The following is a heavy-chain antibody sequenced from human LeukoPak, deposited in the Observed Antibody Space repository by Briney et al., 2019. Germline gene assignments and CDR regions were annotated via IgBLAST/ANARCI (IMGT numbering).Heavy chain of an antibody. CDR1: GGSISSSSYY. CDR2: IYYSGST. J-gene: IGHJ4*02. Sequence: SSETLSLTCTVSGGSISSSSYYWGWIRQPPGKGLEWAASIYYSGSTYYNPSLKSRITISVDMAKSQSSLKLSSVTAADTAVYYCASNLRFLEWLPDSWGQGTLVTVSS. CDR3: ASNLRFLEWLPDS. D-gene: IGHD3-3*01. V-gene: IGHV4-39*01.